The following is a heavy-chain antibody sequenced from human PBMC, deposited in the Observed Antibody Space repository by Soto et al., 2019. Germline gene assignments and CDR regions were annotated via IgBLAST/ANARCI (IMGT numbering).Heavy chain of an antibody. D-gene: IGHD3-3*01. J-gene: IGHJ6*04. Sequence: SETLSLTCTVSGGSISSGGYYWSWIRQHPGKGLEWIGYIYYSGSTNYNPSLKSRVTISVDTSKNQFSLKLSSVTAADTAVYYCVGGGAAYVFWSGYHIVGSDYYGMDVCSKRTTVSVGS. CDR1: GGSISSGGYY. V-gene: IGHV4-61*08. CDR2: IYYSGST. CDR3: VGGGAAYVFWSGYHIVGSDYYGMDV.